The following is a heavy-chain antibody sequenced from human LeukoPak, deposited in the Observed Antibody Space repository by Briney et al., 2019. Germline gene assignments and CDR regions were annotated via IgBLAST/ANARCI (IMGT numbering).Heavy chain of an antibody. D-gene: IGHD2-15*01. Sequence: GGSLRLSCAASGLVFDAYAMHWVRQGPGKGLEWVSLISRVGDTTYYADSVRGRFTISRDNSKNSLYLQMNSLRTDDTALYYCAKQSKFCTGGSFYSSYFDLWGQGALVAVSS. CDR3: AKQSKFCTGGSFYSSYFDL. J-gene: IGHJ4*02. V-gene: IGHV3-43*02. CDR1: GLVFDAYA. CDR2: ISRVGDTT.